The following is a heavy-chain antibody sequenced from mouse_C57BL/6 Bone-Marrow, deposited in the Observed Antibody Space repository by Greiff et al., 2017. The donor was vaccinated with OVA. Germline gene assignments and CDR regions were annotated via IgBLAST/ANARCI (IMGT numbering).Heavy chain of an antibody. J-gene: IGHJ4*01. V-gene: IGHV1-42*01. CDR3: ASEEAYTTVIDY. D-gene: IGHD1-1*01. Sequence: VQLQQSGAELVKPGASVKISCKASGYSFTGYYMNWVKQSPEQGLEWIGEINPSTGSTKYNQKFKGKATMTVDKSSSTAYMQLNSLTSEDAAVYYCASEEAYTTVIDYWGQGTPLTVSS. CDR2: INPSTGST. CDR1: GYSFTGYY.